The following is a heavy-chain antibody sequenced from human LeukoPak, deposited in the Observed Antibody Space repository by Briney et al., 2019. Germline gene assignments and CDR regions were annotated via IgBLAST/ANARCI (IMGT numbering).Heavy chain of an antibody. D-gene: IGHD3-22*01. V-gene: IGHV3-7*01. CDR3: ARDQSSGSIRGAFDI. CDR1: GFTFSSYS. Sequence: PGGSLRLSCAASGFTFSSYSMNWVRQAPGKGLEWVANIKQDGSEKYYVDSVKGRFAISRDNAKNSLYLQMNSLRAEDTAVYYCARDQSSGSIRGAFDIWGQGTMVTVSS. J-gene: IGHJ3*02. CDR2: IKQDGSEK.